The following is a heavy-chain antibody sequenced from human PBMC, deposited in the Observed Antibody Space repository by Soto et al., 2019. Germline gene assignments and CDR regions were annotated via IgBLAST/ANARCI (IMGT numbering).Heavy chain of an antibody. J-gene: IGHJ4*02. V-gene: IGHV4-31*03. CDR2: IYYTGST. Sequence: PSETLSLTCSVSGASIRSGGYYWSWLRQSPGKGLEWIGHIYYTGSTFYSPSLKSRIITNPDTSKNLFSLHLKSVTPEDTAVYFCARELDSGTYPLPFDFWGPGTLVTVSS. CDR3: ARELDSGTYPLPFDF. CDR1: GASIRSGGYY. D-gene: IGHD1-26*01.